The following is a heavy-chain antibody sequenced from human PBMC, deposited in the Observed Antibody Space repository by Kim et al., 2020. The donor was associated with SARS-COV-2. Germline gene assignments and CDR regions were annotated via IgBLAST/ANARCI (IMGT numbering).Heavy chain of an antibody. D-gene: IGHD2-15*01. Sequence: SETLSLTCTVSGGSISSYYWSWIRQPPGKGLEWIGYIHYSGSTNYNPSLKSRVTISVDTSKNQFSLKLSSVTAADTAVYYCARELLPHGMDVWGQGTTVTVSS. CDR3: ARELLPHGMDV. CDR1: GGSISSYY. CDR2: IHYSGST. V-gene: IGHV4-59*13. J-gene: IGHJ6*02.